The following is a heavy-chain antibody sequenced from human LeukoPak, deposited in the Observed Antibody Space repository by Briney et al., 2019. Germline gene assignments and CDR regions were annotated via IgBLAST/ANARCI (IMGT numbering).Heavy chain of an antibody. CDR3: ARQGAAGDYGY. CDR2: ISSSSSYI. CDR1: GFTFSSYS. Sequence: PGGSLRLSCAASGFTFSSYSMNWVRQAPGEGLEWVSSISSSSSYIYYADSVKGRFTISRDNAKNSLYLQMNSLRAEDTAVYYCARQGAAGDYGYWGQGTLVTVSS. J-gene: IGHJ4*02. D-gene: IGHD4-17*01. V-gene: IGHV3-21*01.